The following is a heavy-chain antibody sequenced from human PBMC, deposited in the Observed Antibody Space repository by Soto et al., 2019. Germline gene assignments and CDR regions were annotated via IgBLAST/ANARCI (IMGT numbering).Heavy chain of an antibody. J-gene: IGHJ4*02. V-gene: IGHV3-30-3*01. D-gene: IGHD3-10*01. Sequence: GSLRLSCAASGFTFSSYAMHWVRQAPGKGLEWVAVISYDGSNKYYADSVKGRFTISRDNSKNTLYLQMNSLRAEDTAVYYCARDRLLWFGELSYYFDYWGQGTLVTVSS. CDR3: ARDRLLWFGELSYYFDY. CDR1: GFTFSSYA. CDR2: ISYDGSNK.